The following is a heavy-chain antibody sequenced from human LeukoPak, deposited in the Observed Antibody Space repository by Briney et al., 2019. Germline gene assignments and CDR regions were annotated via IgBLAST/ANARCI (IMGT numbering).Heavy chain of an antibody. J-gene: IGHJ4*02. CDR2: IKGDGSST. V-gene: IGHV3-74*01. CDR1: GFTFSTYW. D-gene: IGHD1-26*01. CDR3: ARPSVSGHAY. Sequence: GGSLRLSCAASGFTFSTYWMDWVRQGPGKGLVWVSRIKGDGSSTIYADSVKGRFTISRDNARNTLYLQMNSLRAEDTAVYYCARPSVSGHAYWGQGTLVTVSS.